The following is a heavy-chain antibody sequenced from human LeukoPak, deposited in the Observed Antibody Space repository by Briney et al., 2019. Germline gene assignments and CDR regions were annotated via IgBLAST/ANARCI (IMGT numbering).Heavy chain of an antibody. V-gene: IGHV3-7*01. D-gene: IGHD3/OR15-3a*01. CDR2: LNQDGSEK. CDR3: ARDGRVPGLYFDS. J-gene: IGHJ4*02. CDR1: DFPFSTYW. Sequence: GGSLRLSCAASDFPFSTYWMNWVRQAPGKGLEWVASLNQDGSEKKYVDSVNGRFTISRDNAKNSVSLQMNSLRVEDTAVYYCARDGRVPGLYFDSWGQGTLVTVSS.